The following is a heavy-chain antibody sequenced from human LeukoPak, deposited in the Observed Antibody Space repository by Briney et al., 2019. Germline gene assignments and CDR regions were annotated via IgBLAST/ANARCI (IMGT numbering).Heavy chain of an antibody. J-gene: IGHJ5*02. V-gene: IGHV1-2*04. Sequence: GASVKVSCKASGYTFTGYYMHWVRQAPGQGLEWMGWINPNSGGTNYAQKFQGWVTMTRDTPISTAYMELSRLRSDDTAVYYCARESYCSGGSCYSGWFDLWGQGTLVTVSS. CDR2: INPNSGGT. D-gene: IGHD2-15*01. CDR1: GYTFTGYY. CDR3: ARESYCSGGSCYSGWFDL.